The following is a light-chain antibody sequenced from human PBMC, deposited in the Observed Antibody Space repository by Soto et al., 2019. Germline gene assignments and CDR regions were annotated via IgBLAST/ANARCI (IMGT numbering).Light chain of an antibody. Sequence: VLTQPPSASGTPGQRVTISCSGSTSNIEENSVTWYQRLPGTAPKVLIYDDYQRPSGVPDRFSGSKSGTSASLAISDLQSEDEGDYYCTAWDDSLNAWLFGGGTKVTVL. V-gene: IGLV1-44*01. CDR1: TSNIEENS. CDR2: DDY. CDR3: TAWDDSLNAWL. J-gene: IGLJ3*02.